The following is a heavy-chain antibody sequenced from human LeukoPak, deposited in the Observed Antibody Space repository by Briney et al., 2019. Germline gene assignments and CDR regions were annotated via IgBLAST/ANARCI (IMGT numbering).Heavy chain of an antibody. D-gene: IGHD1-26*01. V-gene: IGHV4-59*08. J-gene: IGHJ3*01. CDR1: GHSINNHH. CDR3: TRLLRPGGRTGDAFDV. Sequence: SETLSLTCHVSGHSINNHHWAWLRQPPGAGLEWIGYFYDIRDTNSNPTLKRRVTISVDMPTSQFSLTMTSVTAADTAIYYCTRLLRPGGRTGDAFDVWGQGTMVTVSS. CDR2: FYDIRDT.